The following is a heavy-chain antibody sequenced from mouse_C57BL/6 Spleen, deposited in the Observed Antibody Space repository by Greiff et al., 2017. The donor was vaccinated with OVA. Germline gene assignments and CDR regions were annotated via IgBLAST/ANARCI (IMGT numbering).Heavy chain of an antibody. Sequence: QVQLQQPGTELVKPGASVKLSCKASGYTFTRYWMHWVKQRPGQGLEWIGNINPSNGGTNYNEKFKSKATLTVDKSSSTAYMQLSSLTSEDSAVYYCARGDYGSSYLAYWGQGTLVTVSA. CDR2: INPSNGGT. CDR3: ARGDYGSSYLAY. V-gene: IGHV1-53*01. D-gene: IGHD1-1*01. J-gene: IGHJ3*01. CDR1: GYTFTRYW.